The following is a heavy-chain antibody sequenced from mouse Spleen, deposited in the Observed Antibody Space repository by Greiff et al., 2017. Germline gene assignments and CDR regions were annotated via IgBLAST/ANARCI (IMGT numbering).Heavy chain of an antibody. CDR3: ARAGTLFAY. J-gene: IGHJ3*01. V-gene: IGHV5-9-1*01. D-gene: IGHD4-1*01. Sequence: EVKLMESGGGLVKPGGSLKLSCAASGFTFSSYAMSWVRQTPEKRLEWVATISSGGSYTYYPDSVKGRFTISRDNAKNTLYLQMSSLRSEDTAMYYCARAGTLFAYWGQGTLVTVSA. CDR1: GFTFSSYA. CDR2: ISSGGSYT.